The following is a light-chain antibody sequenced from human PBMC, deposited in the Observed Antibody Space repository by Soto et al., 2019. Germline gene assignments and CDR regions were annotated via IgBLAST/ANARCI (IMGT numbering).Light chain of an antibody. V-gene: IGKV1-5*03. CDR1: QSISVW. J-gene: IGKJ2*01. CDR2: KAS. Sequence: DIQMTQSPSTLSASVGDRVTITCRASQSISVWLAWYQQKPGKAPKLLISKASTLETGVPSRFSRSGSGTEFILTISSLQPDDFAAYYCQQYHTRYTFGQGTKLEI. CDR3: QQYHTRYT.